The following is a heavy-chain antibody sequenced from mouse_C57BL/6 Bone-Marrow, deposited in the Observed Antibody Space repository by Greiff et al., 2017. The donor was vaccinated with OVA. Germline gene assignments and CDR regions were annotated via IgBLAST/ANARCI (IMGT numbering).Heavy chain of an antibody. CDR1: GYTFTSYG. V-gene: IGHV1-81*01. Sequence: VKLMESGAELARPGASVKLSCKASGYTFTSYGISWVKQRTGPGLEWIGEIYPRSGNTYYNEKFKGKATLTADKSSSTAYMELRSLTSEDSAVYFCARESTTVEDDWGQGTTLTGSS. CDR3: ARESTTVEDD. J-gene: IGHJ2*01. CDR2: IYPRSGNT. D-gene: IGHD1-1*01.